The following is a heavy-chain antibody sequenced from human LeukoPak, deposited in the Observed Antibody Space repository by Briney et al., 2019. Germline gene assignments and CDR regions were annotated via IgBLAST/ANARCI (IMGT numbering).Heavy chain of an antibody. V-gene: IGHV3-21*01. CDR1: GFTFNSYS. D-gene: IGHD6-19*01. J-gene: IGHJ4*02. Sequence: GGSLRLSCAASGFTFNSYSMNWVRQAPGKGLEWVSSISSSSSSIYYADSVKGRFTISRDNAKNSLYLQMNSLRAEDTAVYYCARGGTPGYSSGRIDYWGQGTLVTVSS. CDR3: ARGGTPGYSSGRIDY. CDR2: ISSSSSSI.